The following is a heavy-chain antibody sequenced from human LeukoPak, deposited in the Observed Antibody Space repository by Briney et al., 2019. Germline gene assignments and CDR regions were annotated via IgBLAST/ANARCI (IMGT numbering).Heavy chain of an antibody. CDR1: RGSSSGYY. CDR2: INHSGSA. Sequence: ETLSLTRAVSRGSSSGYYWGSICQPPGRGREWIGEINHSGSAKYNPPLTSRVSLSVDTCKNQFSLKLSSVTAADTAVYYGAREDFYYGSGIIPPTQIWGQGTLVTVSS. D-gene: IGHD3-10*01. V-gene: IGHV4-34*01. J-gene: IGHJ4*02. CDR3: AREDFYYGSGIIPPTQI.